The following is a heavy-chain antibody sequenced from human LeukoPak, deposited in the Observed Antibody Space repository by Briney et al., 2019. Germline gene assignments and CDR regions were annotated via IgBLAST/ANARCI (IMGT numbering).Heavy chain of an antibody. CDR1: GGSXXSGDXX. CDR2: IYYSGST. D-gene: IGHD3-16*02. CDR3: ARELSY. J-gene: IGHJ4*02. V-gene: IGHV4-30-4*01. Sequence: SXXCTVSGGSXXSGDXXWSWIRQPPGKGLEWIGYIYYSGSTYYNPSLKSRVTISVDTSKNQFSLKLSSVTAADTAVYYCARELSYWGQGTLVTVSS.